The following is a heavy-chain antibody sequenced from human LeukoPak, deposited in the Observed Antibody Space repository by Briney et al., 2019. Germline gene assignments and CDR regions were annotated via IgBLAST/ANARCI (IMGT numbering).Heavy chain of an antibody. J-gene: IGHJ3*02. CDR2: IYTSGST. Sequence: PSQTLSLTCTVSGGSISSGSYYWSWIRQPAGKGLGWIGRIYTSGSTNYNPSLKSRVTISVDTSKNQFSLKLSSVTAADTAVYYCARDRIDFWSLSRENDAFDIWGQGTMVTVSS. V-gene: IGHV4-61*02. CDR3: ARDRIDFWSLSRENDAFDI. CDR1: GGSISSGSYY. D-gene: IGHD3-3*01.